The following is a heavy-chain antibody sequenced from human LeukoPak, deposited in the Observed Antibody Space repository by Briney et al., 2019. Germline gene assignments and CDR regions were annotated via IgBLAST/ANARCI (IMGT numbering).Heavy chain of an antibody. V-gene: IGHV1-18*01. CDR2: IGAYNDNT. CDR1: GYTFSDFG. CDR3: ARDRGDLYSNYPRNHFDY. J-gene: IGHJ4*02. Sequence: ASVKVSCKASGYTFSDFGITWVRQAPGQGVEWMGWIGAYNDNTNYPQKFQGRVTLTTDTSTSTAYMELSRLRSDDTAVYYCARDRGDLYSNYPRNHFDYWGQGTLVTVSS. D-gene: IGHD4-11*01.